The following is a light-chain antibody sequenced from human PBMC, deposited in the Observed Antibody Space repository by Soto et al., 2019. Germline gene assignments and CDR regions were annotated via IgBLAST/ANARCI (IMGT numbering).Light chain of an antibody. V-gene: IGKV1-39*01. CDR3: QQGYDTPIT. J-gene: IGKJ5*01. Sequence: DIEMTQSPSSLSASVGDRVTITCRASQNIVTYLNWYQQKPGQAPKFLIYAASSLQSGVPSRFICRGYGTDFTFTITRLQPEEFATYFCQQGYDTPITFGQGTRLEIK. CDR2: AAS. CDR1: QNIVTY.